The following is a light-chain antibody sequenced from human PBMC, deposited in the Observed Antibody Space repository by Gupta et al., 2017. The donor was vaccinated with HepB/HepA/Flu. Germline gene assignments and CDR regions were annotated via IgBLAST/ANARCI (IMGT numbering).Light chain of an antibody. Sequence: QSELAQPPSASGSPGPRVTFSCSGSSTSFGDNYVYWYQQLPGTAPTLLNVKNNPQPSGVPDRFSGSKAGTSALLAISGLRAEDDADYYGAAENDSLSSVVFGGGTKLTV. CDR2: KNN. V-gene: IGLV1-47*01. CDR3: AAENDSLSSVV. J-gene: IGLJ2*01. CDR1: STSFGDNY.